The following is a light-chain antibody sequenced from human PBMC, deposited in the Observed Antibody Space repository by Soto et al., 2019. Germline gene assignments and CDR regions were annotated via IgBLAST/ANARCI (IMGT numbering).Light chain of an antibody. CDR3: QQRSNWPPSIT. CDR2: DAS. V-gene: IGKV3-11*01. J-gene: IGKJ5*01. CDR1: QSVSSY. Sequence: EIVLTQSAATLSLSPGERATLSCRASQSVSSYLAWYQQKPGQAPRLLIYDASNRATGIPARFSGSGSGTDFTVTISSLEPEDFAVYHCQQRSNWPPSITFGQGTRLEIK.